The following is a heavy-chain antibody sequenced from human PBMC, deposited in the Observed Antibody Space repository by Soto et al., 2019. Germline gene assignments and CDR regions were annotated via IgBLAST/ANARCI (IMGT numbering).Heavy chain of an antibody. Sequence: QVTLKESGPVLVKPTETLTLTRTVSGFSLSNARMGVSWIRQPPGKALEWLAHIFSNDEKSYSTSLKSRLTISKDTCKSQVVLTMTNMDPVDTATSYCARIRRPYYYDSSGYYHPFDYWGQGTLVTVSS. CDR3: ARIRRPYYYDSSGYYHPFDY. J-gene: IGHJ4*02. CDR2: IFSNDEK. CDR1: GFSLSNARMG. D-gene: IGHD3-22*01. V-gene: IGHV2-26*01.